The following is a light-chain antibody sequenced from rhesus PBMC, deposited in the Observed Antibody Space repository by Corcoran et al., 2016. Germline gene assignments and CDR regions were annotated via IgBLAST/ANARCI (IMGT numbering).Light chain of an antibody. CDR2: KSS. CDR3: LQYISTPYS. CDR1: QGISSW. Sequence: DIQMTQSPSSLSVFVGDKVTITCRASQGISSWLAWYQQKPGKAPKLLIYKSSSLKSGVPSRFSGSGAVTDFTLTISSLQPEDFATYYCLQYISTPYSFGQGTNLEIK. J-gene: IGKJ2*01. V-gene: IGKV1-21*01.